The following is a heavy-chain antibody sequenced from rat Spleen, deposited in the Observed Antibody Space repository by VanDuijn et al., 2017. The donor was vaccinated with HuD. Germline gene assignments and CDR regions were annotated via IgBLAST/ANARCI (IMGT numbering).Heavy chain of an antibody. CDR3: ARQTDYFYDGTYYPGGFDY. V-gene: IGHV5-25*01. D-gene: IGHD1-12*02. CDR2: ISIGGGST. J-gene: IGHJ2*01. Sequence: EVQLVESGGGLVQPGRSLKLSCAASGFSFSNYDMAWVRQAPTKGLEWVASISIGGGSTYYRDSVTGRFTVSRDNGESTLYLQMDSLRSEDTATYYCARQTDYFYDGTYYPGGFDYWGQGVMVTVSS. CDR1: GFSFSNYD.